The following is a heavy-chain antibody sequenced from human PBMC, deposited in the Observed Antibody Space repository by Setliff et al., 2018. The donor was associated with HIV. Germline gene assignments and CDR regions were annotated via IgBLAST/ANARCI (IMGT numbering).Heavy chain of an antibody. CDR3: AGGSFIGDYYYFDY. CDR1: CGSIGGYY. J-gene: IGHJ4*02. D-gene: IGHD4-17*01. Sequence: SETLSLTCTVSCGSIGGYYWSWSRQPPGTGLEWLGCMYSGGSTNYNPYLESRVIISVDTSKNQFSLKLSSVTAADTAVYYCAGGSFIGDYYYFDYWGQGTLVTVSS. CDR2: MYSGGST. V-gene: IGHV4-59*08.